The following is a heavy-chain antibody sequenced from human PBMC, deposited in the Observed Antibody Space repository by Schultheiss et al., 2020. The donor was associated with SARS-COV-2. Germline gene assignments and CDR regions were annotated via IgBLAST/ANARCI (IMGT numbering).Heavy chain of an antibody. Sequence: GGSLRLSCAASGFTFSSYGMHWVRQAPGKGLEWVAVIWYDGSNKYYADSVKGRFTISRDNSKNTLYLQMNSLRAEDTAVYYCAKGRYDSSGYAVVSSGWFDPWGQGTLVTVSS. CDR2: IWYDGSNK. D-gene: IGHD3-22*01. J-gene: IGHJ5*02. CDR3: AKGRYDSSGYAVVSSGWFDP. CDR1: GFTFSSYG. V-gene: IGHV3-33*06.